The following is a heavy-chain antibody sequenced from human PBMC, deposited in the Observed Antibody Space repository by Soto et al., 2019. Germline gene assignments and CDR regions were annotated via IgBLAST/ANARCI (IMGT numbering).Heavy chain of an antibody. D-gene: IGHD1-26*01. CDR1: GGTFSSYA. Sequence: SVKVSCKASGGTFSSYAISWVRQAPGQGLEWMGGIIPIFGTANYAQKFQGRVTITADKSTSTAYMELSSLRSEDTAVYYCARQWERRYDAFEIWGQGTTVTVSS. V-gene: IGHV1-69*06. CDR2: IIPIFGTA. CDR3: ARQWERRYDAFEI. J-gene: IGHJ3*02.